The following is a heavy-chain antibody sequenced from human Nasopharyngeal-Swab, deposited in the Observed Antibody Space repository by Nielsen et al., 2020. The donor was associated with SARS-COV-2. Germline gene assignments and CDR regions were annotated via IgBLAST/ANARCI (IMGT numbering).Heavy chain of an antibody. CDR1: GFTFSSFG. J-gene: IGHJ4*02. CDR3: ARDAPAHYGAFY. Sequence: GESLKISCAASGFTFSSFGMHWVRQAPGKGLEWVAFIAHDASNEYYGDSVKGRFSIPRDSYKNTLYLQMDSLLGEDTAVYYCARDAPAHYGAFYWGRGTLVIVSS. CDR2: IAHDASNE. D-gene: IGHD4-17*01. V-gene: IGHV3-30*03.